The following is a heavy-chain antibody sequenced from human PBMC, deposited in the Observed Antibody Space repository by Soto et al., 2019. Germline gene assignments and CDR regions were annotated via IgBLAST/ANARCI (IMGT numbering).Heavy chain of an antibody. CDR2: ISSSSSTI. D-gene: IGHD3-22*01. CDR3: ARVGYYYDSSGYYY. Sequence: EVQLVESGGGLVQPGGSLRLSCAASGFTFSSYSMNWVRQAPGKGLEWVSYISSSSSTIYYADSVKGRFTISRDNAKNSLYLQMNRLRAEDRAVYYCARVGYYYDSSGYYYWGQGTLVTVSS. J-gene: IGHJ4*02. CDR1: GFTFSSYS. V-gene: IGHV3-48*01.